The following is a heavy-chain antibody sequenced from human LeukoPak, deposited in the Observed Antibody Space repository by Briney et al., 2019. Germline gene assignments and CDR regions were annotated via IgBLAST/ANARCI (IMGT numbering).Heavy chain of an antibody. D-gene: IGHD1-26*01. CDR2: ISSSSSYI. CDR3: ARDGRFSHYYGYYYYMDV. J-gene: IGHJ6*03. V-gene: IGHV3-21*01. Sequence: GGSLRLSCAASGFTFSSYSMNWVRQAPGKGLEWVSSISSSSSYIYYADSVKGRFTISRDNAKNSLYLKMNSLRAEDTAVYYCARDGRFSHYYGYYYYMDVWGKGTTVTVSS. CDR1: GFTFSSYS.